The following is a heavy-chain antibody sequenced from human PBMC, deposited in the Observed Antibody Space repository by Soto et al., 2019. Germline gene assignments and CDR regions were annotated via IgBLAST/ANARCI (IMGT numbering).Heavy chain of an antibody. CDR1: GGTFSSYA. CDR2: IIPIFGTA. CDR3: ARDPLKGGATQKYFQH. D-gene: IGHD1-26*01. V-gene: IGHV1-69*01. J-gene: IGHJ1*01. Sequence: QVQLVQSGAEVKKPGSSVKVSCKASGGTFSSYAISWVRQAPGQGLEWMGGIIPIFGTANYAQKFQGRVTITADESTSTAYMELSSLRSEDTAVYYCARDPLKGGATQKYFQHWGQGTLVTVSS.